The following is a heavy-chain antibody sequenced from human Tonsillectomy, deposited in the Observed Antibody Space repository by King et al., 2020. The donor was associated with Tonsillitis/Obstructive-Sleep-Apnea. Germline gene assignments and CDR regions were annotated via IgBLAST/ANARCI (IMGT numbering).Heavy chain of an antibody. V-gene: IGHV3-53*01. CDR1: GFTVSSKY. CDR3: AREAYY. Sequence: VQLVESGGGLIQPGGSLRLSCAASGFTVSSKYMSWGRPAPGKGLAWVCVFYRGGSTYYPDSAKGRFTISRDNPKNTPYLQMNSLRAEDTAVYYCAREAYYWGQGTLVTVSS. J-gene: IGHJ4*02. CDR2: FYRGGST.